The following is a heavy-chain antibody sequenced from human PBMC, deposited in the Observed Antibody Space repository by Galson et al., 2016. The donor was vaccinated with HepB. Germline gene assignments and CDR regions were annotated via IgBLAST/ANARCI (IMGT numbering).Heavy chain of an antibody. V-gene: IGHV3-23*01. CDR1: GFTFSSNA. D-gene: IGHD3-16*01. CDR3: AKAPRGPDYNYYGMDV. J-gene: IGHJ6*02. Sequence: SLRLSCAASGFTFSSNAMNWVRQAPGKGLEWVSAISGIGDNTYYADSVKGRFTVSRDNAKNTRYVQMSSLRAEETAVYYCAKAPRGPDYNYYGMDVWGQGTTVTVSS. CDR2: ISGIGDNT.